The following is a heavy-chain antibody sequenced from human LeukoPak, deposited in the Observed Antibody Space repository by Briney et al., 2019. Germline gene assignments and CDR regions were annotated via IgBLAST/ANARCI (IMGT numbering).Heavy chain of an antibody. V-gene: IGHV3-21*01. D-gene: IGHD6-13*01. CDR3: ARDKGSSWPDYFDY. CDR2: ISSSSSYI. Sequence: GGSLRLSCAASGFTVSSYSMNWVRQAPGKGLEWVSSISSSSSYIYYADSVKGRFTISRDNAKNSLYLQMNSLRAEDTAVYYCARDKGSSWPDYFDYWGQGTLVTVSS. CDR1: GFTVSSYS. J-gene: IGHJ4*02.